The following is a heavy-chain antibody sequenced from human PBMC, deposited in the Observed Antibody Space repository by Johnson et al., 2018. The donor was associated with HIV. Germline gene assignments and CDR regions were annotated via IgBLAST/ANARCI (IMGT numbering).Heavy chain of an antibody. CDR1: GFTFSSYA. D-gene: IGHD6-13*01. CDR2: ISYDGSNK. CDR3: AKDIEGSSWWTPHDPDDAFDI. V-gene: IGHV3-30-3*01. J-gene: IGHJ3*02. Sequence: QVLLVESGGGLVKPGGSLRLSCAASGFTFSSYAMHWVRQAPGKGLEWVAVISYDGSNKYYADSMKGRFTLSRDNSKNTLYLQMKSLRAEDTAVYYCAKDIEGSSWWTPHDPDDAFDIWGQGTMVTVSS.